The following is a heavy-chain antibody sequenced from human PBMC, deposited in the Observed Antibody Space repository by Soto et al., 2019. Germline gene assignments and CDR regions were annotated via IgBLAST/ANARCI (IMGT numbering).Heavy chain of an antibody. D-gene: IGHD2-15*01. CDR3: ARDDCNGGSCDGGHYLAL. CDR2: ISPKFGRT. J-gene: IGHJ2*01. V-gene: IGHV1-18*01. Sequence: QVQLVQSGPEVKKAGASVKVSCTAPTDYIFLAYGFDWVRQAPGQGLEWMGWISPKFGRTNYARPHQDRFTMTTDVSTNSVSMELRDLRSDDTAVYYCARDDCNGGSCDGGHYLALWGRGTPISVSS. CDR1: DYIFLAYG.